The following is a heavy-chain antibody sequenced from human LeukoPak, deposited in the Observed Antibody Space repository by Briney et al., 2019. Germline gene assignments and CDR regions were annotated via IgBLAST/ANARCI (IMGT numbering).Heavy chain of an antibody. D-gene: IGHD3-10*01. Sequence: PSETLSLTCTVSGGSINSYYWSWIRQPAGKGLEWIGRIYTSGSTNYNPSLKSRVTMSVDTSKNQFSLKLSSVTAADTAVYYCAGRVRGVTPEPYFDYWGQGTLVTVSS. CDR2: IYTSGST. V-gene: IGHV4-4*07. CDR3: AGRVRGVTPEPYFDY. CDR1: GGSINSYY. J-gene: IGHJ4*02.